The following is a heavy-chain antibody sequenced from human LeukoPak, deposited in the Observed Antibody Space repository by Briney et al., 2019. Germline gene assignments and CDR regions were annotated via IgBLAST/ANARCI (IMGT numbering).Heavy chain of an antibody. CDR3: ARGGYYGSGNDFRFDP. V-gene: IGHV4-4*07. J-gene: IGHJ5*02. D-gene: IGHD3-10*01. CDR1: VGPISSYH. Sequence: PSETLSLTCTVSVGPISSYHWSWIRQPAGKGLEWIGRIYTSESTNYNPSLKSRVTISVDTSKNQFSLKLSSVTAADTAVYYCARGGYYGSGNDFRFDPWGQGTLVTVSS. CDR2: IYTSEST.